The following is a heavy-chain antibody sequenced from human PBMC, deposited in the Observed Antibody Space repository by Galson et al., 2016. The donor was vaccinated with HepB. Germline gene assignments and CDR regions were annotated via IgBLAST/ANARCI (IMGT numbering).Heavy chain of an antibody. D-gene: IGHD3-10*01. CDR1: GFTFNAHW. V-gene: IGHV3-7*01. Sequence: SLRLSCAASGFTFNAHWMTWVRQAPGKGLAWVANIRGDGIVSYYAESVRGRFTISRDNAKNSLYLQMNGLRVDETAVYYCSREMTGSYFDWGQGTLVTVSS. CDR3: SREMTGSYFD. J-gene: IGHJ4*02. CDR2: IRGDGIVS.